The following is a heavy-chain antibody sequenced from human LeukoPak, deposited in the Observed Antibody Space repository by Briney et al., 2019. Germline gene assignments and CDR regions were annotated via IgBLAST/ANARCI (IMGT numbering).Heavy chain of an antibody. Sequence: ASVKLSCKASGGTFSSYAISWVRQAPGQGLEWMGRIIPILGIANYAQKFQGRVTITADKSTSTAYMELSSLRSEDTAVYYCARVVAETFDYYGSGSYLDYWGQGTLVTVSS. D-gene: IGHD3-10*01. CDR1: GGTFSSYA. CDR3: ARVVAETFDYYGSGSYLDY. J-gene: IGHJ4*02. V-gene: IGHV1-69*04. CDR2: IIPILGIA.